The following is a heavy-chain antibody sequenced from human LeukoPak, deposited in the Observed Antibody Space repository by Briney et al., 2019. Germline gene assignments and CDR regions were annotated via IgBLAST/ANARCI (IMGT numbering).Heavy chain of an antibody. J-gene: IGHJ4*02. CDR3: ARGRITAAGNHDFDY. CDR2: ISTYNGHA. Sequence: VASVKVSCKASGYNFGYYDISWVRQAPGPGLEWMGWISTYNGHANYVQKFQDRVTMTIDTSTSTAYMELRSLRSDDTAVYYCARGRITAAGNHDFDYWGQGTLVTVSS. CDR1: GYNFGYYD. D-gene: IGHD6-13*01. V-gene: IGHV1-18*01.